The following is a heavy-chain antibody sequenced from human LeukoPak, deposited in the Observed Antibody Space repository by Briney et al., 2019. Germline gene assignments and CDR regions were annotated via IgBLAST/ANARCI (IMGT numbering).Heavy chain of an antibody. CDR1: GFTVSSNY. CDR3: ARESYGGYDY. V-gene: IGHV3-66*01. CDR2: IYSGGST. Sequence: GGSLRLSCAASGFTVSSNYMSWVRQAPGKGLEWVSVIYSGGSTYYADSVKGRFNISRDNSKNTLYLKMNSLRAEDTAVYYCARESYGGYDYWGQGTLVTVSS. J-gene: IGHJ4*02. D-gene: IGHD5-12*01.